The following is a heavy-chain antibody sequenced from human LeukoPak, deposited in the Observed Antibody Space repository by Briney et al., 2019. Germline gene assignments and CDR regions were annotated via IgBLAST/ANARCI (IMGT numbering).Heavy chain of an antibody. V-gene: IGHV1-24*01. J-gene: IGHJ4*02. CDR2: FDPEDGET. Sequence: GASVKVSCKVSGYTLTELSMHWVRQAPGKGLEWMGGFDPEDGETIYAQKFQGRVTMTEDTSIDTAYMELSSLRSEDTAVYYCATHYYGSGSYPEDHDYWGQGTLVTVSS. D-gene: IGHD3-10*01. CDR1: GYTLTELS. CDR3: ATHYYGSGSYPEDHDY.